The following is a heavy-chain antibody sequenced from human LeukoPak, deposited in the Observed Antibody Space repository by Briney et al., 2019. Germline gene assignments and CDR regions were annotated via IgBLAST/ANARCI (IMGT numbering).Heavy chain of an antibody. CDR2: IYSGGST. D-gene: IGHD3-22*01. CDR1: GFTVRSNY. Sequence: GGSLRLSCAASGFTVRSNYMSWVRQAPGKGLEWVSVIYSGGSTYYADSVKGRFTTSRDISKNTLYLQMSSLRAEDTAVYYCARAESSGYQRQFDYWGQGTLVTVSS. V-gene: IGHV3-53*01. J-gene: IGHJ4*02. CDR3: ARAESSGYQRQFDY.